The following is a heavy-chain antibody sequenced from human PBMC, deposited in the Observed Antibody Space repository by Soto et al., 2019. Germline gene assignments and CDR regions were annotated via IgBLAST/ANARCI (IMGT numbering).Heavy chain of an antibody. CDR2: IYYSGST. Sequence: SETLSRPFTVSGGSISSGAYYWSWIRQHPGKGLEWIGYIYYSGSTYYNPSLKSRGTISVDTSKNQFSLKLSSVTAADTAVYYCERGRRGYRLDNWFDPWGQGTRVTVAS. CDR3: ERGRRGYRLDNWFDP. J-gene: IGHJ5*02. V-gene: IGHV4-31*03. CDR1: GGSISSGAYY. D-gene: IGHD5-18*01.